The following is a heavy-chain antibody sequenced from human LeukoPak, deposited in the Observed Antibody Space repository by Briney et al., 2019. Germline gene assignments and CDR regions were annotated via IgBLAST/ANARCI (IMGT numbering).Heavy chain of an antibody. CDR3: AKGGRSRNDAFDI. CDR2: ISSSSGYT. CDR1: GFTFSDHY. Sequence: PGGSLRLSCAASGFTFSDHYMSWIRQAPGKGLEWVSYISSSSGYTNYADSVKGRFTISRDNSNNTLYLQMNSLRAGDTAVYYCAKGGRSRNDAFDIWGQGTMVTVSS. J-gene: IGHJ3*02. V-gene: IGHV3-11*05. D-gene: IGHD3-10*01.